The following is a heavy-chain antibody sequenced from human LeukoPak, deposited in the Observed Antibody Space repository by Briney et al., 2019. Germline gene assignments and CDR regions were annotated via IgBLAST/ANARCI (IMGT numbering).Heavy chain of an antibody. Sequence: GGSLRLSCAASGFTFSSYWMSWVRQAPGKGLEWVANIKQDGSEKYYVDSVKGRFTISRDNAKNSLYLQMNSLRAEDTAVYYCARRFLEWSIYYYYSMDVWGQGTTVTVSS. CDR2: IKQDGSEK. CDR3: ARRFLEWSIYYYYSMDV. D-gene: IGHD3-3*01. V-gene: IGHV3-7*01. J-gene: IGHJ6*02. CDR1: GFTFSSYW.